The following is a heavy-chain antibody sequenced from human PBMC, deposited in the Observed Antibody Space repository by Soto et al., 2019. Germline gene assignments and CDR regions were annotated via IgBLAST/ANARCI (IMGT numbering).Heavy chain of an antibody. CDR3: AWSAWVTNAFDI. Sequence: QVQLVQSGAEVKKPGSSVKVSCKASGGTFSSYTISWVRQAPGQGLEWMGRIIPILGIANYAQKFQGRVTITADKATSTAYMELSSLRSEDTAVYYCAWSAWVTNAFDIWGQGTMVTVSS. CDR1: GGTFSSYT. D-gene: IGHD4-17*01. J-gene: IGHJ3*02. V-gene: IGHV1-69*02. CDR2: IIPILGIA.